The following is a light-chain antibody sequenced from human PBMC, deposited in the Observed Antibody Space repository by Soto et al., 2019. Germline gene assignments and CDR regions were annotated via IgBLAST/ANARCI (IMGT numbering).Light chain of an antibody. Sequence: QSVLTQPASLSGSPGQPITFSCSGTSSEFGSSNLVSWYQQHPGKAPKLIIFEGDRRPSGVSGRFSGSKSGNTASLTISGLQAEDEADYYCCSFARSTTFYVFGAGTKVTVL. V-gene: IGLV2-23*01. CDR3: CSFARSTTFYV. CDR1: SSEFGSSNL. J-gene: IGLJ1*01. CDR2: EGD.